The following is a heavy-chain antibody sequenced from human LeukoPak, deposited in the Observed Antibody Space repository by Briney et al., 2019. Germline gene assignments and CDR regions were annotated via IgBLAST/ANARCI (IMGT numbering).Heavy chain of an antibody. V-gene: IGHV4-38-2*02. Sequence: SETLSLTCTVSDYSISSGYFWTWIRQPPGKGLEWIGSIFHTGSSYYNRSLKSPVAISVDTSTNQFSLELSSVTAADTAVYYCASRWRDSSGYYYFDYWGQGTLVTVSS. CDR3: ASRWRDSSGYYYFDY. J-gene: IGHJ4*02. CDR1: DYSISSGYF. D-gene: IGHD3-22*01. CDR2: IFHTGSS.